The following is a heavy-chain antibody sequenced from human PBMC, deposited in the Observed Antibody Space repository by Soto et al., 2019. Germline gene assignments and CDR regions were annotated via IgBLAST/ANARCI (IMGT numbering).Heavy chain of an antibody. CDR2: IDPSDSYT. CDR3: ARTGGIYYYYGMDV. CDR1: GNSFTSYW. V-gene: IGHV5-10-1*01. Sequence: XDSLKVSWKCSGNSFTSYWISLVLQMPGKGLEWMGRIDPSDSYTNYSPSFQGHVTISADKSISTAYLQWSSLKASDTAMYYCARTGGIYYYYGMDVWGQGTTVTVSS. J-gene: IGHJ6*02.